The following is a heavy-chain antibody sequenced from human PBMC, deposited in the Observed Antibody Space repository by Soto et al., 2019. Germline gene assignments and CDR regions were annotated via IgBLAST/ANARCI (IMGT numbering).Heavy chain of an antibody. CDR1: GFTFSSYG. Sequence: QVQLVESGGGVVQPGRSLRLSCAASGFTFSSYGMHWVRQAPGKGLEWGAVISYDGSNKYYADSVKGRFTISRDNSKTPLYLQMNSLRSEDTAVYYCAKDQLDDDFWSGFHIDYWGQGTLVTVSS. V-gene: IGHV3-30*18. J-gene: IGHJ4*02. D-gene: IGHD3-3*01. CDR2: ISYDGSNK. CDR3: AKDQLDDDFWSGFHIDY.